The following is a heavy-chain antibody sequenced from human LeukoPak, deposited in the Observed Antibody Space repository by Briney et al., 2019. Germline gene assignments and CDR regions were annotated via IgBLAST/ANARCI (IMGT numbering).Heavy chain of an antibody. CDR3: ATTRGSSWQRVYYYYYYMDV. CDR2: IIPIFGTA. V-gene: IGHV1-69*06. D-gene: IGHD6-13*01. J-gene: IGHJ6*03. Sequence: ASVKVSCKASGYTFTSYGISWVRQAPGQGIEWMGGIIPIFGTANYAQKFQGRVTITADKSTSTAYMELSSLRSEDTAVYYCATTRGSSWQRVYYYYYYMDVWGKGTTVTVSS. CDR1: GYTFTSYG.